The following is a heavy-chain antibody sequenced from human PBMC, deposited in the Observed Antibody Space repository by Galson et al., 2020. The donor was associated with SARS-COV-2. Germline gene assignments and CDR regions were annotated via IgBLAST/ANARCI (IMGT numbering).Heavy chain of an antibody. CDR2: ISSSGSTI. CDR3: ARGDFWSGYDADY. CDR1: GFTFSDYY. V-gene: IGHV3-11*01. J-gene: IGHJ4*02. Sequence: NSGGSLRLSCAASGFTFSDYYMSWIRQAPGKGLEWVSYISSSGSTIYYADSVKGRVTISRDNAKNSLYLQMNSLRAEDTAVYYCARGDFWSGYDADYWGQGTLVTVSS. D-gene: IGHD3-3*01.